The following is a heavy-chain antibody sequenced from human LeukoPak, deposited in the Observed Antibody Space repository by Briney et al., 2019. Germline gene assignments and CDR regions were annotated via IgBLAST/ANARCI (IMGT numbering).Heavy chain of an antibody. CDR2: ISWNSGSI. CDR1: GFTFDDYA. D-gene: IGHD4-17*01. CDR3: ARAAVTTYYYYYGMDV. J-gene: IGHJ6*02. Sequence: GRSLRLSCAASGFTFDDYAMHWVRQAPGKGLEWVSGISWNSGSIGYADSVKGRFTISRDNAKNSLYLQMNSLRAEDTALYYCARAAVTTYYYYYGMDVWGQGTTVTVSS. V-gene: IGHV3-9*01.